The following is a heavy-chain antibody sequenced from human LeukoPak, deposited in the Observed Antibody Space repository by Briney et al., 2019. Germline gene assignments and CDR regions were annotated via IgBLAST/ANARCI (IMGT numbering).Heavy chain of an antibody. CDR1: GFTFSSYG. D-gene: IGHD6-6*01. J-gene: IGHJ5*02. CDR3: ARDHVSSSSGWFDP. Sequence: GGSLRLSCAASGFTFSSYGMHWVRQAPGKGLEWVAVIWYDGSNKYYADSVKGRFTISRDNSKNTLYLQMNGLRAEDTAVYYCARDHVSSSSGWFDPWGQGTLVTVSS. V-gene: IGHV3-33*01. CDR2: IWYDGSNK.